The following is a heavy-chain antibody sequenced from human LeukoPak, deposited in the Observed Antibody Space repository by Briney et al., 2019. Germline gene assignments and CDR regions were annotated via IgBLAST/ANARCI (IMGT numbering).Heavy chain of an antibody. V-gene: IGHV3-23*01. CDR1: GFTFSSYV. CDR2: ISTSGGST. J-gene: IGHJ4*02. CDR3: ARYCSGTSCYRGFDY. D-gene: IGHD2-15*01. Sequence: GGSRRLSCAASGFTFSSYVMNWVRQAPGKGLEWVSTISTSGGSTYYADSVKGRFTISRDNSKNTLYLQMDTLRAEDTAVYYCARYCSGTSCYRGFDYWGQGTLVTVSS.